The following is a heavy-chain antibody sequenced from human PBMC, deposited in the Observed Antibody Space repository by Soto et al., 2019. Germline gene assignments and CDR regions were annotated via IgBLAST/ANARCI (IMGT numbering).Heavy chain of an antibody. Sequence: QVQLVESGGGMVQPGRSLRLSCAASGFTFSSYGMHWVRQAPGKGLEWVAVISYDGSNKYYADSVKGRFTISRDNSKNTLYLQMNSLRAEDTAVYYCAKDREAVAGTHYYYYYGMDVWGQGTTVTVSS. CDR2: ISYDGSNK. CDR3: AKDREAVAGTHYYYYYGMDV. V-gene: IGHV3-30*18. CDR1: GFTFSSYG. D-gene: IGHD6-19*01. J-gene: IGHJ6*02.